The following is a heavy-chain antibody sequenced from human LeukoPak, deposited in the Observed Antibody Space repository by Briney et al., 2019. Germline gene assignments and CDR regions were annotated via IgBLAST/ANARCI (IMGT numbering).Heavy chain of an antibody. J-gene: IGHJ4*02. V-gene: IGHV3-23*01. D-gene: IGHD3-3*01. CDR1: GFTFSSYA. CDR2: ISGSGGST. Sequence: GGSLRLSCAASGFTFSSYAMSWVRQAPGKGLEWVSAISGSGGSTYYADSVKGRFTISRDNSKNTLYLQMNCLRAEDTAVYYCAKGAVFGVVSFPYFDYWGQGTLVTVSS. CDR3: AKGAVFGVVSFPYFDY.